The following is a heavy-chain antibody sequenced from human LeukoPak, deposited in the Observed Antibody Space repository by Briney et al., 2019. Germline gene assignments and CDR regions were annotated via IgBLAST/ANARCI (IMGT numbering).Heavy chain of an antibody. Sequence: GGSLRLSCAASEFSVGSNYMTWVRQAPGKGLEWVSLIYSDGSTYYADSVKGRFTISRDNSKNTLYLQMNSLRAEDTAVYYCARDVCGSASCYVDYWGQGTLVTVSS. CDR1: EFSVGSNY. V-gene: IGHV3-66*01. CDR2: IYSDGST. J-gene: IGHJ4*02. CDR3: ARDVCGSASCYVDY. D-gene: IGHD2-2*01.